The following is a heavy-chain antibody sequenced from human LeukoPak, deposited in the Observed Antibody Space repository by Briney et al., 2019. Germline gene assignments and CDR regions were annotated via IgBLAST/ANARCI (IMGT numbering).Heavy chain of an antibody. CDR2: IYTTGST. Sequence: PSETLSLTCTVSGGSISNYYWRWIRQPAGKGLEWIVRIYTTGSTAYNPSLNSRVTMSIDTSKNQFSMKLTSVTTADTAMYYCARELGSCSSASCYTHLRPFDYWGQGTLVTVSS. J-gene: IGHJ4*02. CDR3: ARELGSCSSASCYTHLRPFDY. V-gene: IGHV4-4*07. D-gene: IGHD2-2*01. CDR1: GGSISNYY.